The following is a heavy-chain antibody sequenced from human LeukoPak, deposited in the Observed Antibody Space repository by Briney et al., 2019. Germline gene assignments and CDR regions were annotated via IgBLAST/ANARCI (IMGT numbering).Heavy chain of an antibody. D-gene: IGHD3-16*02. CDR2: INPNSGGT. V-gene: IGHV1-2*02. Sequence: ASVKVSCKASGYTFTGYYMHWVRQAPGQGLKWMGWINPNSGGTNYAQKFQGRVTMTRDTSISTAYMELSRLRSDDTAVYYCARGSPRMITFGGVIVTLSFDYWGQGTLVTVSS. CDR1: GYTFTGYY. CDR3: ARGSPRMITFGGVIVTLSFDY. J-gene: IGHJ4*02.